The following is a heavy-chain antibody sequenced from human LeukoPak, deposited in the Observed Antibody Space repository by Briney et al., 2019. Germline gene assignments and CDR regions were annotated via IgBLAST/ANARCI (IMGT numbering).Heavy chain of an antibody. J-gene: IGHJ5*02. Sequence: PSGTLSLTCAVSGGSISSSNWWSWVRQPPGKGLEWIGEIYHSGSTNYNPSLKSRVTISVDRSKNQFSLKLSSVTAADTAVYYCARGLDIVVVPAVDWFDPWGQGTLVTVSS. V-gene: IGHV4-4*02. D-gene: IGHD2-2*01. CDR3: ARGLDIVVVPAVDWFDP. CDR2: IYHSGST. CDR1: GGSISSSNW.